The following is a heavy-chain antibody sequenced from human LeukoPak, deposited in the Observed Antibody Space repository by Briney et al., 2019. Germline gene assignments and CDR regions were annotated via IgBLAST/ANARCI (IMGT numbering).Heavy chain of an antibody. D-gene: IGHD3-3*01. CDR2: IIPIFGTA. CDR1: GGTFSSYA. V-gene: IGHV1-69*13. J-gene: IGHJ4*02. CDR3: ASGGTYYDFWSGTKFDY. Sequence: SVKVSCKASGGTFSSYAISWVRQAPGQGLEWMGGIIPIFGTANYAQKFQGRVTITADESTSTAYMELSSLRSEDTAVYYCASGGTYYDFWSGTKFDYWGQGTLVTVSS.